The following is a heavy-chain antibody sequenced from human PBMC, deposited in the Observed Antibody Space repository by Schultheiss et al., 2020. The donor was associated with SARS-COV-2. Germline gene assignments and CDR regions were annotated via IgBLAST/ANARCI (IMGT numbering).Heavy chain of an antibody. J-gene: IGHJ3*02. CDR2: IYYSGST. Sequence: SQTLSLTCTVSGGSVSSGSYYWSWIRQPPGKGLEWIGYIYYSGSTYYNPSLKSRVTISVDTSKNQCSLKLSSVTAADTAVYYCARAGSGWNAFDMWGQGTMVTVSS. D-gene: IGHD6-19*01. CDR1: GGSVSSGSYY. CDR3: ARAGSGWNAFDM. V-gene: IGHV4-61*01.